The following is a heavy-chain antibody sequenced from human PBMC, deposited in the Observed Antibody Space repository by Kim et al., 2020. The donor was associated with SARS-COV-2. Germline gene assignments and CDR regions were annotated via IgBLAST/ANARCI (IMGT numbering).Heavy chain of an antibody. CDR3: ARDLVGATKAASNDY. Sequence: ASVKVSCKASGYTFTSYYMHWVRQAPGQGLEWMGIINPSGGSTSYAQKFQGRVTMTRDTSTSTVYMELSSLRSEDTAVYYCARDLVGATKAASNDYWGQGTLVTVSS. D-gene: IGHD1-26*01. CDR2: INPSGGST. J-gene: IGHJ4*02. CDR1: GYTFTSYY. V-gene: IGHV1-46*01.